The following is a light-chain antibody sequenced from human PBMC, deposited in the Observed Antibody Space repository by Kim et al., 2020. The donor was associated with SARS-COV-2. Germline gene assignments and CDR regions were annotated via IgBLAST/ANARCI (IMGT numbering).Light chain of an antibody. CDR1: QSVSSSY. V-gene: IGKV3-20*01. J-gene: IGKJ4*01. Sequence: EIVLTQSPATLSLSPGERATLSCRASQSVSSSYLAWYQQKPGQAPRLLIYGASSSATGIPDRFSGSGSGTDFTLTITRLEPDDCAVYYCQQYGTAPLTCGGGTKLEI. CDR2: GAS. CDR3: QQYGTAPLT.